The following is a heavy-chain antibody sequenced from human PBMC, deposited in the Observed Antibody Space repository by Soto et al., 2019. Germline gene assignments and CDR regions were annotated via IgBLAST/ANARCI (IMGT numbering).Heavy chain of an antibody. V-gene: IGHV4-4*02. D-gene: IGHD3-3*01. CDR2: IYHSRST. CDR3: ARRKNVLRFLEWLSTFDY. Sequence: QVQLQESGPGLVKPSGTLSLTCAVSGGSISSSNWWSWVRQPPGKGLEWIGEIYHSRSTNYNASLKSRVTISVDKSKNQFSLKLSSVTAADTAVYYCARRKNVLRFLEWLSTFDYWGQGTLVTVSS. J-gene: IGHJ4*02. CDR1: GGSISSSNW.